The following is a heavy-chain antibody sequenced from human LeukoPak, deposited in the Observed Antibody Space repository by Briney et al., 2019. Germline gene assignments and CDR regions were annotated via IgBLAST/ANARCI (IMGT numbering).Heavy chain of an antibody. V-gene: IGHV1-2*02. J-gene: IGHJ6*03. D-gene: IGHD2-2*01. Sequence: ASVTDSCKSSVYIFPSYGISWVRQPPAKGLEWMGWINPNSCGTNYAKKFQGRVTMTRDTSISTAYMELSRLRSDDTAVYYCASLGYCSSTSCSENYYYHYYMDVWGKGTTVTVSS. CDR3: ASLGYCSSTSCSENYYYHYYMDV. CDR1: VYIFPSYG. CDR2: INPNSCGT.